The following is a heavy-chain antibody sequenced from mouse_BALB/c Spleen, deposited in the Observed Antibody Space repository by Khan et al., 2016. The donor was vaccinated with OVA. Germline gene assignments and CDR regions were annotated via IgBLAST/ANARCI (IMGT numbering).Heavy chain of an antibody. CDR2: IHYSGST. CDR1: GYSITSGYS. Sequence: EVKLLESGPDLVKPSQSLSLTCTVTGYSITSGYSWHWIRQFPGNKLEWMGYIHYSGSTDYNPSLKSRISITRNTSKNQFFLQLNSVTTEDTATYYCTRFYSCGSSFSYWGQGTLVTVSA. J-gene: IGHJ3*01. D-gene: IGHD1-1*01. CDR3: TRFYSCGSSFSY. V-gene: IGHV3-1*02.